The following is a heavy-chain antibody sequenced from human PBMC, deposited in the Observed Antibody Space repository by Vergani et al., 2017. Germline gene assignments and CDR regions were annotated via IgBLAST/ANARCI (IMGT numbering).Heavy chain of an antibody. CDR1: GDSIISRSYY. J-gene: IGHJ6*02. CDR2: IYNSGNR. D-gene: IGHD3-16*01. Sequence: QMQLHESCPGLVKASETLSLPCTVSGDSIISRSYYLGWIRQPPGKGLEWIGSIYNSGNREFSSSLKSRVTISADTSKNQFSLRLTSVTAADTAVSYYAGVQFGGENNGMDVWGQGTTVTVSS. CDR3: AGVQFGGENNGMDV. V-gene: IGHV4-39*01.